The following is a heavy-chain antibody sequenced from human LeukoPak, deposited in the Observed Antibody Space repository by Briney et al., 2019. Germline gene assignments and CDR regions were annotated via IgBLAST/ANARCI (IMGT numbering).Heavy chain of an antibody. CDR3: ARDMRWGPLDPFDI. Sequence: SETLSLTCAVSGYSISSGYYWGWIRQPPGKGVEWIGSIYHSGSTYYNPSLKSRVTISVDTSKNQFSLKLSSVTAADTAVYYCARDMRWGPLDPFDIWGQGTMVTVSS. V-gene: IGHV4-38-2*02. CDR1: GYSISSGYY. J-gene: IGHJ3*02. CDR2: IYHSGST. D-gene: IGHD1-26*01.